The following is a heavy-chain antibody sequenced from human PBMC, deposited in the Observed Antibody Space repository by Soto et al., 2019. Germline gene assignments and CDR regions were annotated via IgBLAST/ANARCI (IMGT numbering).Heavy chain of an antibody. Sequence: QVQLVESGGGVVQPGRSLRLSCAASGFTFSSYGMHWVRQAPGKGLEWVAVISYDGSNKYYADSVKGRFTISRDNSKNTLYLKMNSLRAEDTAVYYCAKDNRWFGESPPDGMDVWGQGTTVTVSS. D-gene: IGHD3-10*01. CDR2: ISYDGSNK. J-gene: IGHJ6*02. CDR1: GFTFSSYG. CDR3: AKDNRWFGESPPDGMDV. V-gene: IGHV3-30*18.